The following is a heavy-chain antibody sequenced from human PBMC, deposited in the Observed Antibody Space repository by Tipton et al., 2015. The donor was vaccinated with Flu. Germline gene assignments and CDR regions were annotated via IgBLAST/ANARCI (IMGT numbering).Heavy chain of an antibody. Sequence: GSLRLSCAASGFTLSNYWMHWVRQAPGKGLEWVAKIKQDGSEKYYVDSVKGRFTISRDNAKNSLYLQMNSLRAEDTALYYCARNDGARSTDYWGQGTLVTVSS. D-gene: IGHD3-16*01. CDR3: ARNDGARSTDY. J-gene: IGHJ4*02. V-gene: IGHV3-7*03. CDR2: IKQDGSEK. CDR1: GFTLSNYW.